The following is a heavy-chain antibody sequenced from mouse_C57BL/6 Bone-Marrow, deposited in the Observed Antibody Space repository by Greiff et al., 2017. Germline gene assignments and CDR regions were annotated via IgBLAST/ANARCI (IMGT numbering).Heavy chain of an antibody. J-gene: IGHJ4*01. CDR1: DYAFPSHD. CDR3: ARMGVTHSYYAKDY. V-gene: IGHV5-2*01. D-gene: IGHD2-1*01. Sequence: EVHLVESGAGLVQPGASLKLSCESSDYAFPSHDMSWVRKTPGKRLELVAAINPDGGSTYYQETFKRRSILTRDNTTKTLYLQMSSLRSEDTALYYCARMGVTHSYYAKDYWGQGTSVTVSS. CDR2: INPDGGST.